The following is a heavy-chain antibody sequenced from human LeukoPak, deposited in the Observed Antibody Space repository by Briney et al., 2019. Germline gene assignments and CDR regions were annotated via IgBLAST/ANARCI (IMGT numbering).Heavy chain of an antibody. J-gene: IGHJ4*02. V-gene: IGHV3-30*03. CDR3: AREHGYGSGKYYFEY. D-gene: IGHD3-10*01. CDR2: ISYNGSNK. Sequence: GGSLRLSCGASGFTFSYYGMHCVRQAPGKGLEWVADISYNGSNKYYDDSVKGRFTISRDNSKNTLYLQMNSLRVEDTAVYYCAREHGYGSGKYYFEYWGQGTLVTVSS. CDR1: GFTFSYYG.